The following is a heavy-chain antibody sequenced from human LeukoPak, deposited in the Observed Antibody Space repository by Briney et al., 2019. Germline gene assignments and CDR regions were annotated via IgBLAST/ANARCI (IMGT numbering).Heavy chain of an antibody. CDR3: AREGEYCSSTSCYDY. D-gene: IGHD2-2*01. Sequence: SVKVSCKASGGTFSSYAISWVRQAPGQGLEWMGRIIPILGIANYAQKFQGRVTITADKSTSTAYMELSSLRPEDTAVYYCAREGEYCSSTSCYDYWGQGTLVTVSS. V-gene: IGHV1-69*04. CDR2: IIPILGIA. CDR1: GGTFSSYA. J-gene: IGHJ4*02.